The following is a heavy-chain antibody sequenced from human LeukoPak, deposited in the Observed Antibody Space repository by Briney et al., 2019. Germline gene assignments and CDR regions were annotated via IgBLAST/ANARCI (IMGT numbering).Heavy chain of an antibody. CDR3: AKDGGYSGYEDYYYYYYMDV. J-gene: IGHJ6*03. CDR1: GFTFSSYA. V-gene: IGHV3-23*01. CDR2: ISGSGVST. D-gene: IGHD5-12*01. Sequence: GGSLRLSCAASGFTFSSYAMSWVRQAPGKGLEWVSAISGSGVSTYYADSVKGRFTISRENSKNTLYLQMNSLRAEDTAVYYCAKDGGYSGYEDYYYYYYMDVWGKGTTVTVSS.